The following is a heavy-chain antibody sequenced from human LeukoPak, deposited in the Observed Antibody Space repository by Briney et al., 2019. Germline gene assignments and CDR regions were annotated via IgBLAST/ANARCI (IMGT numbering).Heavy chain of an antibody. Sequence: GGSLRLSCAASGFTFSSYSMNWVRQAPGKGLEWVSSISSSSSYIYYADSVKGRFTISRDNAKNSLYLQMNSLRAEDTAVYYCARAGGGSPYYYDSSGYPEDYWGQGTLVTVSS. CDR2: ISSSSSYI. CDR1: GFTFSSYS. V-gene: IGHV3-21*01. CDR3: ARAGGGSPYYYDSSGYPEDY. D-gene: IGHD3-22*01. J-gene: IGHJ4*02.